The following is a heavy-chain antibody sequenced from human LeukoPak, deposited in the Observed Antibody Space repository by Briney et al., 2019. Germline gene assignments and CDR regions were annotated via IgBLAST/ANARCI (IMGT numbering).Heavy chain of an antibody. Sequence: SETLSLTCTVSGGSISSSSYYWGWIRQPPGKGLEWIGSIYYSGSTYYNPSLKSRVTISVDTSKNQFSLKLSSVTAADTAVYYCARGWPLYCSSTSCYYRGKDYYYYYMDVWGKGTTATVSS. CDR3: ARGWPLYCSSTSCYYRGKDYYYYYMDV. CDR1: GGSISSSSYY. V-gene: IGHV4-39*01. J-gene: IGHJ6*03. CDR2: IYYSGST. D-gene: IGHD2-2*01.